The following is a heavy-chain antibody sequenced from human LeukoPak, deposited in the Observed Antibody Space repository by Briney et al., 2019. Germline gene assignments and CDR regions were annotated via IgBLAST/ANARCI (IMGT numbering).Heavy chain of an antibody. Sequence: GGSLRLSCAASGFTFSSYGMSWVRKAPGKGLEWVSAISGSGGSTYYADSVKGRFTISRDNSKNTLYLQMNSMRAEDTAVYYCAKSSVLLWFGELSPFDYWGQGTLVTVSS. V-gene: IGHV3-23*01. CDR3: AKSSVLLWFGELSPFDY. D-gene: IGHD3-10*01. CDR1: GFTFSSYG. J-gene: IGHJ4*02. CDR2: ISGSGGST.